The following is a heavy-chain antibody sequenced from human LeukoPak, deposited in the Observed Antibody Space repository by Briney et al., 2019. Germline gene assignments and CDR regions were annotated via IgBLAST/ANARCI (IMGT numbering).Heavy chain of an antibody. D-gene: IGHD3-9*01. Sequence: PGGSLRLSCAASGFTFSSYGMYWVRQAPGKGLEWVAFLRYDGSNKYYADSVKGRFTISRDNSKNTVYLQMNSLRAEDTAVYYCAKDINYDILTGFYRYGMDVWGQGTTVTVSS. V-gene: IGHV3-30*02. J-gene: IGHJ6*02. CDR1: GFTFSSYG. CDR3: AKDINYDILTGFYRYGMDV. CDR2: LRYDGSNK.